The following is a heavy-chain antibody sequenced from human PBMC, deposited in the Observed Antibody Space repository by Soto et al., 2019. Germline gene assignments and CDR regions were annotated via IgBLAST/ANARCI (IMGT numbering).Heavy chain of an antibody. D-gene: IGHD1-26*01. CDR3: ARTHDANSAGAFEC. V-gene: IGHV3-30*13. CDR2: ISFDGGDK. J-gene: IGHJ4*02. CDR1: GFTFSSYG. Sequence: QVQLVESGGGVVQPGRSLRLSCAASGFTFSSYGMHWLRQAPGKGLEWVALISFDGGDKHYADSVKGRFSISRDNVKNSLYLQMNSLRAEATAVYYCARTHDANSAGAFECWGLGTLVTVSS.